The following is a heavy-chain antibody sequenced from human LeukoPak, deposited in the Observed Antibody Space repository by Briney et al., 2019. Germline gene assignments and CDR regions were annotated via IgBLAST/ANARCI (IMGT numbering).Heavy chain of an antibody. CDR3: ARGGNSQWFDP. J-gene: IGHJ5*02. CDR1: VYTFTNYG. Sequence: GASVTVSFKASVYTFTNYGISWVRQAPGQGLEWMGWISAYNGNTNYAQKLQGRVTMTTDPSTSTGYMELRSLRSDDTAVYYCARGGNSQWFDPWGQGTLVTVSS. V-gene: IGHV1-18*01. D-gene: IGHD5-12*01. CDR2: ISAYNGNT.